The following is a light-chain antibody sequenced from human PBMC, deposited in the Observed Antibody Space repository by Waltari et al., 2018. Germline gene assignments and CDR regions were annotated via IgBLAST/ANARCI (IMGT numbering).Light chain of an antibody. CDR2: KAS. Sequence: DIEMTQSPPTLSASVGDRVTISCRARRNIREWLAWYRQRPGTAPGLLSSKASVLETGVSSRFSGRASAAEFTLTISSLQPDDVATYYCQQYYTSSQTFGHGTKVEIK. V-gene: IGKV1-5*03. CDR3: QQYYTSSQT. J-gene: IGKJ1*01. CDR1: RNIREW.